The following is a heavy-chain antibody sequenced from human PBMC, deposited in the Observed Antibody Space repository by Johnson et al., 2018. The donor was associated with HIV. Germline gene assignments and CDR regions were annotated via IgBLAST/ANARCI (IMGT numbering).Heavy chain of an antibody. J-gene: IGHJ3*02. D-gene: IGHD5-12*01. V-gene: IGHV3-11*04. Sequence: QVQLVESGGGVVRPGGSLRLSCAVSGFTFSDYYMSWIRQAPGKGLEWISYISGGGSTYYADSVKGRFTISRDNSKNTLYLQMNSLRAEDTAVYYCAKDRWLRLPGAEFFGDIWGQGTMVTVSS. CDR2: ISGGGST. CDR1: GFTFSDYY. CDR3: AKDRWLRLPGAEFFGDI.